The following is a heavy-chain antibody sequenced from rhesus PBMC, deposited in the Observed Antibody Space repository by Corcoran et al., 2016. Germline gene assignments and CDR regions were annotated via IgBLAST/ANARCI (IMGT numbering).Heavy chain of an antibody. CDR3: ASAVTGTNYFDY. CDR2: FYCSGGSN. CDR1: GGSISGYYY. V-gene: IGHV4S14*01. D-gene: IGHD1-26*01. Sequence: QVQLQESGPGLVKPSETLSLTCAVSGGSISGYYYWSWIRQPPGKGLEWIGSFYCSGGSNYLNPSLKSRVTLSVDTSKNQFSLKLSSVTAADTGVYYCASAVTGTNYFDYWGQGVLVTVSS. J-gene: IGHJ4*01.